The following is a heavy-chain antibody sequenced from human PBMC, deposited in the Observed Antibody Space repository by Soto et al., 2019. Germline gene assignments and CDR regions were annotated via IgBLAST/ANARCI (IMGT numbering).Heavy chain of an antibody. J-gene: IGHJ4*02. CDR2: INRSGST. V-gene: IGHV4-34*01. Sequence: PSETLSLTCAVSGGSFSGYYWSWIRQPPGKGLEWIGEINRSGSTNYNPSLKSRVTISVDTSKNQFSLKLSSVTAADTAVYYCARGRMYYDFWSGYVYFDYWGQGTLVTVSS. CDR3: ARGRMYYDFWSGYVYFDY. D-gene: IGHD3-3*01. CDR1: GGSFSGYY.